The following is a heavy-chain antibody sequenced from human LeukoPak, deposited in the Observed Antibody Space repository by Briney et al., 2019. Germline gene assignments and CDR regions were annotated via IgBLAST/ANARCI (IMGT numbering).Heavy chain of an antibody. J-gene: IGHJ4*02. CDR2: MNPNSGNT. Sequence: GASVKVSCKASGYTFTSYDINWARQATGQGLERMGWMNPNSGNTGYAQKFQGRVTMTRNTSISTAYMELSSLRSEDTAVYYCARGRGSSSSRYYFDYWGQGTLVTVSS. V-gene: IGHV1-8*01. CDR1: GYTFTSYD. CDR3: ARGRGSSSSRYYFDY. D-gene: IGHD6-6*01.